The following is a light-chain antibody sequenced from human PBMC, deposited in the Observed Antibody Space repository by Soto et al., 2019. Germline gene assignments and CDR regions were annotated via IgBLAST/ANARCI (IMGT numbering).Light chain of an antibody. CDR2: DVS. CDR1: SSDVGGYNY. CDR3: CSYAGSYTGV. J-gene: IGLJ2*01. V-gene: IGLV2-11*01. Sequence: QSALTQPRSVSGSPGQSVTISCTGTSSDVGGYNYVSWYQQHPGKAPKLMIYDVSTRPSGVPDRFYGSKSGNTASLTISGLQAEDEADYYSCSYAGSYTGVFGRGTKLTVL.